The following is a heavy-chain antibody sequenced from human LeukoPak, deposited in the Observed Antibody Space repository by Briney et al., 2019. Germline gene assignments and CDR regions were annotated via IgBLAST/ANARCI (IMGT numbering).Heavy chain of an antibody. CDR1: GFTVSSNY. CDR2: IYRGGST. V-gene: IGHV3-66*01. J-gene: IGHJ4*02. Sequence: GGSLRHSCAASGFTVSSNYMSWVRQAPGKGLEWVSVIYRGGSTYYADSVKDRFTISRDNSRNTLYLQMNSLRVEDTAVYYCARDLVGGLYGSGSYDWGQGTLVTVSS. CDR3: ARDLVGGLYGSGSYD. D-gene: IGHD3-10*01.